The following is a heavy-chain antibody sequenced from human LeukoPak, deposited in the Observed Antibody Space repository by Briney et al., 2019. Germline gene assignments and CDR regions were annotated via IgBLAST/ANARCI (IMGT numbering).Heavy chain of an antibody. J-gene: IGHJ6*02. CDR3: ARGRPHYGSGSYYTPNDYYGMDV. D-gene: IGHD3-10*01. CDR1: GGSISSYY. Sequence: SETLSLTCTVSGGSISSYYWSWIRQPAGKGLEWIGRIYTSGSTNYNPSLKSRVTISVDTSKNQFSLKLSSVTAADTAVYYCARGRPHYGSGSYYTPNDYYGMDVWGQGTTVTVSS. V-gene: IGHV4-4*07. CDR2: IYTSGST.